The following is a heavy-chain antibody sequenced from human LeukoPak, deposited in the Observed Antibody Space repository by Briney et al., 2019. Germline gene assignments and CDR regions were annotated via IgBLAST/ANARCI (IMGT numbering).Heavy chain of an antibody. J-gene: IGHJ4*02. CDR1: GFTVSSNY. Sequence: SGGSLRLSCAASGFTVSSNYMSWVRQAPGKGLEWVSVIYSGGSTYYADSVKGRFTISRDNSKNTLYLQMNSLRAEDTAVYYCARTYYDFWSGYFQGGSYFDYWGQGTLVTVSS. D-gene: IGHD3-3*01. CDR3: ARTYYDFWSGYFQGGSYFDY. V-gene: IGHV3-53*01. CDR2: IYSGGST.